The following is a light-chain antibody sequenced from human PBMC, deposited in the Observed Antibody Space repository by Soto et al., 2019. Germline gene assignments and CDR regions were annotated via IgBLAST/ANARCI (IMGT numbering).Light chain of an antibody. CDR3: QQSYNAPYT. CDR2: EAS. V-gene: IGKV3-11*01. CDR1: QSVRNY. J-gene: IGKJ2*01. Sequence: EIVLTQSPATLSLSPGERATLSCRASQSVRNYLAWYQHKPGQAPRLLIYEASNRAAGIPARFSGSGSGTDFTLTISSLEPEDFATYSCQQSYNAPYTFGQGTMLEIK.